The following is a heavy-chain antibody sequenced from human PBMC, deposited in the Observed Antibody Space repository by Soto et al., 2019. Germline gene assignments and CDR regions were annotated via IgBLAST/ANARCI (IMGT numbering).Heavy chain of an antibody. CDR2: IIGIGDTA. Sequence: EVQLLEAGGGLVQPGGSLRLSCAASGFSFRDYGMSLVRQAPGKGLEWLSAIIGIGDTAYYADSVRGRFTISRDNSKNTLYLQLNDLGAEDTAIYYCAKDYDYGDSLPFDYWGQGTLVTVSS. D-gene: IGHD4-17*01. J-gene: IGHJ4*02. CDR3: AKDYDYGDSLPFDY. CDR1: GFSFRDYG. V-gene: IGHV3-23*01.